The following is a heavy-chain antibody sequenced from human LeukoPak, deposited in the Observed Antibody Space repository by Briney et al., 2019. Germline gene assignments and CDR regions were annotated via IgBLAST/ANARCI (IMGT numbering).Heavy chain of an antibody. V-gene: IGHV1-2*06. J-gene: IGHJ5*02. CDR1: GYTFTGYY. Sequence: ASVKVSRKASGYTFTGYYMHWVRQAPGQGLEWMGRINPNSGGTNYAQKFQGRVTMTRDTSISTAHMELSRLRSDDTAVYYCARADYGDYVWFDPWGQGTLVTVSS. D-gene: IGHD4-17*01. CDR2: INPNSGGT. CDR3: ARADYGDYVWFDP.